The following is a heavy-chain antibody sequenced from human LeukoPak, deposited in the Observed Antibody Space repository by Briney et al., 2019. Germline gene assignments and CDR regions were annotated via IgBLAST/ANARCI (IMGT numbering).Heavy chain of an antibody. D-gene: IGHD4-23*01. Sequence: SETLSLTCTVSGGSISSYYWSWIRQPPGKGLEWIGYIYYSGTTNYNPSLKSRVTISVDTSKNQFSLRLSSVTAADTAVYYCARAQTVTIYSYYYMDVWGKGTTVTVSS. CDR1: GGSISSYY. V-gene: IGHV4-59*01. J-gene: IGHJ6*03. CDR2: IYYSGTT. CDR3: ARAQTVTIYSYYYMDV.